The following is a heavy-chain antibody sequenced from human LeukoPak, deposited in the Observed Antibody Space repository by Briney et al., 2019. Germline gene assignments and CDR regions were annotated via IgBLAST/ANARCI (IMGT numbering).Heavy chain of an antibody. CDR1: GFTFNNYA. J-gene: IGHJ4*02. CDR3: AKDQDYYGLGSYPTC. Sequence: PGGSLRLSCAASGFTFNNYAMNWVRQAPGKGLEWVSSISGGGETTYYADSVKGRFTISRDNSRNTLNLQMNSLRDEDTAVYFCAKDQDYYGLGSYPTCWGQGTLVTVSS. CDR2: ISGGGETT. D-gene: IGHD3-10*01. V-gene: IGHV3-23*01.